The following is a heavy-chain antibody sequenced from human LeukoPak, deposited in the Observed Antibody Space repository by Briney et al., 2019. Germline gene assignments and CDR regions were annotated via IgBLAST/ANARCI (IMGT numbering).Heavy chain of an antibody. Sequence: ASVKVSCKASGGTFSNYAISWVRQAPGQGLEWMGGIIPIFGTANYAQKFQGRVTITADESTSTAYMELSSLRSEDTAVYYCARAQVVVVPAAKRGTFGYYYYGMDVWGQGTTVTVSS. D-gene: IGHD2-2*01. J-gene: IGHJ6*02. V-gene: IGHV1-69*01. CDR2: IIPIFGTA. CDR1: GGTFSNYA. CDR3: ARAQVVVVPAAKRGTFGYYYYGMDV.